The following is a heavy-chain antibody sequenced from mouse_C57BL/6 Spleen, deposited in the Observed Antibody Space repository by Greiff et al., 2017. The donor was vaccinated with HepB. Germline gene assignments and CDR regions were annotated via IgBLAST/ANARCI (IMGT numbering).Heavy chain of an antibody. V-gene: IGHV2-2*01. CDR1: GFSLTSYG. D-gene: IGHD1-1*01. Sequence: VKLMESGPGLVQPSQSLSITCTASGFSLTSYGVHWVRQSPGKGLEWLGGIWSAGSKDYNAAFISRLTNSKDNSKSQVFFKMNSRQADDTAIYYCARTGYYGSREYWYVDVWGTVTTVTVSS. CDR2: IWSAGSK. CDR3: ARTGYYGSREYWYVDV. J-gene: IGHJ1*03.